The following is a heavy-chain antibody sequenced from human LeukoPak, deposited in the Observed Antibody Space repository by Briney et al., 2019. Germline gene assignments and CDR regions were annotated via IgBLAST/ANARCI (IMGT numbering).Heavy chain of an antibody. J-gene: IGHJ4*02. Sequence: SETLSLTCTVSGVSIISYYWSWIRQPPGKGLEWIAFIHSSGSTGYNPSLKSRFTIPVDTSKNHFSLKVTSMSAADTGVYYCARSLPGAIGAADFWGQGTLVTVSS. CDR1: GVSIISYY. CDR2: IHSSGST. CDR3: ARSLPGAIGAADF. D-gene: IGHD6-13*01. V-gene: IGHV4-59*01.